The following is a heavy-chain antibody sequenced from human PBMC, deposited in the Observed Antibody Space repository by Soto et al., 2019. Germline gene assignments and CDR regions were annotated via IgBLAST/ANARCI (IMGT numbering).Heavy chain of an antibody. V-gene: IGHV1-69*13. CDR3: AREAYCGGDCYSENDAFDI. Sequence: ASVKVSCKASGGTFSSYAISWVRQAPGQGPEWMGGIIPIFGTANYAQKFQGRVTITADESTSTAYMELSSLRSEDTAVYYCAREAYCGGDCYSENDAFDIWGQGTMVTVSS. J-gene: IGHJ3*02. CDR1: GGTFSSYA. CDR2: IIPIFGTA. D-gene: IGHD2-21*02.